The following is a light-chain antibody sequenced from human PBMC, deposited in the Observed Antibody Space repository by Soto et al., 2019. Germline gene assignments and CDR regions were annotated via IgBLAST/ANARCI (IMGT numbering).Light chain of an antibody. CDR2: GAS. CDR1: QSVSSSY. CDR3: QQYGSSPPT. J-gene: IGKJ1*01. Sequence: EMVLTQSPGTLSLSPGDRATLSCRASQSVSSSYLAWYQQIPGQAPRLLIYGASSRATGIPDRFSGSGSGTDFTLTISRLEPDDFAVYYCQQYGSSPPTFGQGTKVEIK. V-gene: IGKV3-20*01.